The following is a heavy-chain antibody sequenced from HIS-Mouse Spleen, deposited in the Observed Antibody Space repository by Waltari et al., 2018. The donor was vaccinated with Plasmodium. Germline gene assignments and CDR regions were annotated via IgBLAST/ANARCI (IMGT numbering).Heavy chain of an antibody. CDR3: ARVGDFWSGYCNDY. J-gene: IGHJ4*02. Sequence: EVQLVESGGGLVQPGGSLRLSCAASGFTFSSYWVPWVRQDPGKGLVGVSRINSDGSSTSYADSVKGRFTISRDNAKNTLYLQMNSLRAEDTAVYYCARVGDFWSGYCNDYWGQGTLVTVSS. D-gene: IGHD3-3*01. CDR1: GFTFSSYW. V-gene: IGHV3-74*01. CDR2: INSDGSST.